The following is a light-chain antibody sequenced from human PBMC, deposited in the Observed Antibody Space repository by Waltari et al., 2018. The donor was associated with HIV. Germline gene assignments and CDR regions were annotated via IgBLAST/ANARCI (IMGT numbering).Light chain of an antibody. CDR3: SSYTNSATWV. CDR2: DVN. Sequence: QSALTQPASVSGSPGQSITVSCSGTNSDVGADNYVSWYQQHPDKAPTLMIYDVNKRPSGISNRFFGSKSGNTASLTISGLQPEDEAVYFCSSYTNSATWVFGGGTKVTVL. CDR1: NSDVGADNY. J-gene: IGLJ3*02. V-gene: IGLV2-14*03.